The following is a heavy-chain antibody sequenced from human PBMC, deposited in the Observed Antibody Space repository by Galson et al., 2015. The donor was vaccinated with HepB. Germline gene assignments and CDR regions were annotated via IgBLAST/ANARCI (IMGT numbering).Heavy chain of an antibody. CDR2: IIPIFGTA. J-gene: IGHJ5*02. V-gene: IGHV1-69*13. CDR3: ARVSEGKYSSSFIGPFDP. D-gene: IGHD6-13*01. CDR1: GGTFSSYA. Sequence: SVKVSCKASGGTFSSYAISWVRQAPGQGLEWMGGIIPIFGTANYAQKFQGRVTITADESTSTAYMELSSLRSEDTAVYYCARVSEGKYSSSFIGPFDPWGQGTLVAVSS.